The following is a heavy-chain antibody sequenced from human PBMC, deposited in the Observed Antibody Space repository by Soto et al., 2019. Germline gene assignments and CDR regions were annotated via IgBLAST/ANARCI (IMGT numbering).Heavy chain of an antibody. J-gene: IGHJ4*02. Sequence: GGSLRLSCAASGFTFSSYGMHWVRQAPGKGLEWVAVIWYDGSNKYYADSVKGRFTISRDNSKNTLYLQMNSLRAEDTAVYYCARDIGYYDTQSGFDYWGQGTLVTVSS. CDR2: IWYDGSNK. CDR1: GFTFSSYG. CDR3: ARDIGYYDTQSGFDY. V-gene: IGHV3-33*01. D-gene: IGHD3-22*01.